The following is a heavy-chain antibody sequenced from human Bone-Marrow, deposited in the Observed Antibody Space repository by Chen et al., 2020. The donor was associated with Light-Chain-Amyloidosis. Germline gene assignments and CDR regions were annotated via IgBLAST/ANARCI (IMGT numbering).Heavy chain of an antibody. CDR1: GGTFSSYA. Sequence: QVQLVQSGAEVKKPGSSVKVSCKASGGTFSSYAISWVRQAPGQGLEWMGGIIPIFGTANYAQTFQGRVTITADKSTSTAYMELSSLRSEDTAVYYCASVVPAAIGNWFDPWGQGTLVTVSS. CDR3: ASVVPAAIGNWFDP. J-gene: IGHJ5*02. D-gene: IGHD2-2*01. V-gene: IGHV1-69*06. CDR2: IIPIFGTA.